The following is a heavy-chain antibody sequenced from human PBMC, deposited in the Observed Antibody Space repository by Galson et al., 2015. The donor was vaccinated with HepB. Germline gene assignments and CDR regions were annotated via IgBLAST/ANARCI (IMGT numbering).Heavy chain of an antibody. Sequence: SLRLSCAASGFTFSSYAMHWVRQAPGKGLEWVAVISYDGSNKYYADSVKGRFTISRDNSKNTLYLQMNSLRAEDTAVYYCARDIYYDSSGYYSYWGQGTLVTVSS. D-gene: IGHD3-22*01. CDR2: ISYDGSNK. V-gene: IGHV3-30*04. CDR3: ARDIYYDSSGYYSY. J-gene: IGHJ4*02. CDR1: GFTFSSYA.